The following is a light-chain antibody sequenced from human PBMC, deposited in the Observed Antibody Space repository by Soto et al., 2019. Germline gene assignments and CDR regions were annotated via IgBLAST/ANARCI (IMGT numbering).Light chain of an antibody. CDR1: QNLLSSSDYLNY. V-gene: IGKV4-1*01. Sequence: DIVMTQSPDSLAVSLGERATINCKSSQNLLSSSDYLNYFAWYQHKPGQSPKLLIYWASTRQSGVPDRCSGSGSGTDFTPTISSLQPEDVAVYYCQQYYGAPITFGQGTRLEMK. CDR3: QQYYGAPIT. CDR2: WAS. J-gene: IGKJ5*01.